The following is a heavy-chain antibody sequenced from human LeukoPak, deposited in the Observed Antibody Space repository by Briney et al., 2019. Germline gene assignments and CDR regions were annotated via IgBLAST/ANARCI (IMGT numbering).Heavy chain of an antibody. CDR1: GGSISRSGYS. V-gene: IGHV4-30-4*07. CDR2: IYYTGST. Sequence: PSETLSLTCAVSGGSISRSGYSWSWIRQPPGKGLDWIAYIYYTGSTYYNPSLKSRVTISLDTSKNQFSLKLTSVTAADTAVYYCARGGDSSGYEGRFDPWGQGTLVTVSS. J-gene: IGHJ5*02. D-gene: IGHD3-22*01. CDR3: ARGGDSSGYEGRFDP.